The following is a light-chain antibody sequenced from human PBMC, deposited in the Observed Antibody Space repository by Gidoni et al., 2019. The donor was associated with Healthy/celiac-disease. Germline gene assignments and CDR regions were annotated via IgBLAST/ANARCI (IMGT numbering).Light chain of an antibody. CDR3: RQAIQTPGT. CDR1: QSLLHSIGYNY. V-gene: IGKV2-28*01. Sequence: DIVMTQSPLPLPVTPGEPASISCRSSQSLLHSIGYNYSDWYRQKPGQSPQSLIYLGSNPASGVPEKFNGSRSGTDFTLKISRVEDEEVGVYYCRQAIQTPGTFGHGTKVEIK. J-gene: IGKJ3*01. CDR2: LGS.